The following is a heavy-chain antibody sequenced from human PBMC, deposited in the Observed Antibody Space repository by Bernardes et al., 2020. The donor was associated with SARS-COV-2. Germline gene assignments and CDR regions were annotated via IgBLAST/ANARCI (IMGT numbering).Heavy chain of an antibody. CDR1: GFTFSDYT. D-gene: IGHD3-16*01. Sequence: GGSLRLSCSGSGFTFSDYTLHWVRQAPGKGLEFVSAINSNGGRTYYADSVKGRFTISRDNSKNTLYLQMSSLKTDDTGIYYCVNEEGADHWGQGTLVTVSS. J-gene: IGHJ5*02. CDR2: INSNGGRT. V-gene: IGHV3-64D*06. CDR3: VNEEGADH.